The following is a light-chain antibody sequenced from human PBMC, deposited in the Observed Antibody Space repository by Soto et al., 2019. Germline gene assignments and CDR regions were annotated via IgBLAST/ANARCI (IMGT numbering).Light chain of an antibody. J-gene: IGKJ1*01. CDR2: DAS. Sequence: DSHMTQSPFTLSASVGDLVTINRGASQSINARLAWHQQKPGKAPKVLIYDASNLESGVPSRFSGSGSGREFTLTISSLQPDDFATYSCKQYNSYPWTFGKGTKVDIK. CDR3: KQYNSYPWT. V-gene: IGKV1-5*01. CDR1: QSINAR.